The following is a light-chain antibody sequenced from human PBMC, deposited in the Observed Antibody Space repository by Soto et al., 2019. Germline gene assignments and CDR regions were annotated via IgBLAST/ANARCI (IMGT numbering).Light chain of an antibody. V-gene: IGKV3-11*01. J-gene: IGKJ5*01. CDR1: QSVSSY. CDR2: DAS. CDR3: QQRSNWPT. Sequence: EIVLTQSPATLSLSPGERATLSCRASQSVSSYLAWYQQKPGQAPRLLIYDASNRATGIPARFSGSGSGTDFTLTISSLDHEDFAVYYCQQRSNWPTFGQGTRLEIK.